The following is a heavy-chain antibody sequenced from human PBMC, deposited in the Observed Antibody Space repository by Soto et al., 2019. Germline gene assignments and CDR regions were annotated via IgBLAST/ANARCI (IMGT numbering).Heavy chain of an antibody. V-gene: IGHV3-11*06. J-gene: IGHJ6*02. Sequence: PGGSLRLSCAGSVFTFGDSYMSWIRQAPGKGLEWLSYISPGSRYPAYEDSVKGRFTISRDNAKNSLSLQMNSLRDEDTAVYYCARDETLRGYVCGSYRRRGMDVWGQGTTVTVSS. CDR1: VFTFGDSY. CDR3: ARDETLRGYVCGSYRRRGMDV. CDR2: ISPGSRYP. D-gene: IGHD3-16*02.